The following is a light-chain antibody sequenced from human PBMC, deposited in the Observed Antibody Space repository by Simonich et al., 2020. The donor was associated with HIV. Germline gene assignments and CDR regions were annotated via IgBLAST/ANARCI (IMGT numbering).Light chain of an antibody. CDR3: MQGTHWPPDVFT. CDR2: KVS. J-gene: IGKJ3*01. CDR1: QSLVYLDGNTY. V-gene: IGKV2D-30*01. Sequence: DIVMTQSPLSLPVTLGQPASISCRSSQSLVYLDGNTYLNWFKQRPGQSPRRLIYKVSNWDSGVPDRLSGSGSGTDFTLKISRVEAEDVGVYYCMQGTHWPPDVFTFGPGTKVEIK.